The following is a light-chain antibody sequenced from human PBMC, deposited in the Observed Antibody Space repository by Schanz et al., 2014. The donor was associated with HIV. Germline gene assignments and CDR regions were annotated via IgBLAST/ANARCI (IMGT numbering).Light chain of an antibody. CDR3: SSYTSSSTLE. CDR1: TSNIGSNH. CDR2: ANN. Sequence: QSVLTQPPSASGTPGQRVTISCSGSTSNIGSNHVDWYQQLPGTAPRLLIQANNQRPSGVPDRFSGSKSGTSASLAISGLRSEDEADYYCSSYTSSSTLEFGGGTKLTVL. J-gene: IGLJ2*01. V-gene: IGLV1-47*02.